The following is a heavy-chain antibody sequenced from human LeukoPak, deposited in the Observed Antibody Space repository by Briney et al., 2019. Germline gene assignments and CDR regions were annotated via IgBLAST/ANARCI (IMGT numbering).Heavy chain of an antibody. J-gene: IGHJ4*02. V-gene: IGHV3-74*01. D-gene: IGHD3-16*01. CDR3: ARGDYMRGGN. CDR2: VDADGSTT. CDR1: GFTFSNYW. Sequence: GGSLRLSCAASGFTFSNYWMHLVRQAPGKGLMWVSRVDADGSTTRYADSVKDRFTISRDNAKNTVYLQMNSLRVEDTAVYYCARGDYMRGGNWGQGTLVTVSS.